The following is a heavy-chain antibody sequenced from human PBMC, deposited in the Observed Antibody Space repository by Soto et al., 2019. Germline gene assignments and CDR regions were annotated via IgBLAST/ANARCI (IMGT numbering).Heavy chain of an antibody. Sequence: EVQLVESGGGLVQPGGSLRLSCAASGFTFRTYWMHWVRQAPGKGLVWVSRIKSDGSVTSYADSVKGRFTISRDNAKNTMYLQMNSLRAEDTAVYYCARDVNEYSSGWRDYWGLGTLVTVSS. J-gene: IGHJ4*02. CDR2: IKSDGSVT. V-gene: IGHV3-74*01. CDR1: GFTFRTYW. D-gene: IGHD6-19*01. CDR3: ARDVNEYSSGWRDY.